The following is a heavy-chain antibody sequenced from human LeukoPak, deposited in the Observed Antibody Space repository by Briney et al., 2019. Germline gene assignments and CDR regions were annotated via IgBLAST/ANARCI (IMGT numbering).Heavy chain of an antibody. V-gene: IGHV3-30-3*01. CDR3: ARFDEGFDY. CDR2: ISYDGSNK. J-gene: IGHJ4*02. Sequence: PGRSLRLSCAASGFTFSSCAMHWVRQAPGKGLEWVAVISYDGSNKYYADSVKGRFTISRDNSKNTLYLQMNSLRAEDTAVYYCARFDEGFDYWGQGTLVTVSS. CDR1: GFTFSSCA. D-gene: IGHD3-10*01.